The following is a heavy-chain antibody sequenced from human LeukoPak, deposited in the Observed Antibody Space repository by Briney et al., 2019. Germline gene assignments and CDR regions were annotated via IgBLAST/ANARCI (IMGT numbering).Heavy chain of an antibody. CDR2: ISSSGSTI. D-gene: IGHD3-22*01. Sequence: GGSLRLSCAASGFTFSSYSMNWVRQAPGKGLEWVSYISSSGSTIYYADSVKGRFTISRDNAKNSLYLQMNSLRAEGTAVYYCARVPVYYDSSGYFYYYYGMDVWGQGTTVTVSS. CDR3: ARVPVYYDSSGYFYYYYGMDV. J-gene: IGHJ6*02. V-gene: IGHV3-48*04. CDR1: GFTFSSYS.